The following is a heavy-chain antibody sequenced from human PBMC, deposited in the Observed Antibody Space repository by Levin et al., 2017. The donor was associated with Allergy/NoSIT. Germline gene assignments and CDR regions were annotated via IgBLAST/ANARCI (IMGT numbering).Heavy chain of an antibody. Sequence: RASETLSLTCTVSGGSISSYYWSWIRQPPGKGLELIGYIYYSGSTNYNPSLKSRVTISVDTSKNQFSLRLNSVTAADTALYYCARGPRTGKYYESSGYYKEFAYWGQGILVTVSS. CDR2: IYYSGST. CDR3: ARGPRTGKYYESSGYYKEFAY. V-gene: IGHV4-59*01. CDR1: GGSISSYY. D-gene: IGHD3-22*01. J-gene: IGHJ4*02.